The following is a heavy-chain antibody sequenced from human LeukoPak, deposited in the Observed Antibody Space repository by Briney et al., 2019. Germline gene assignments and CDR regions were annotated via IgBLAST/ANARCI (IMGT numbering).Heavy chain of an antibody. CDR1: GFTFSSYA. Sequence: GGSLRLSCAASGFTFSSYAMSWVRQAPGKGLEWVSAINTPGGSTYYADSVRGRFTISRDNSKNTLYLQMNSLRAEDTALYYCARDKSSGYYYFDYWGQGTLVTVSS. J-gene: IGHJ4*02. D-gene: IGHD3-22*01. CDR2: INTPGGST. V-gene: IGHV3-23*01. CDR3: ARDKSSGYYYFDY.